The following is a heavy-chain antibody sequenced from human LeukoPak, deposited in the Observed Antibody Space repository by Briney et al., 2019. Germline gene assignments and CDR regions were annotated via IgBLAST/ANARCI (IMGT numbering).Heavy chain of an antibody. V-gene: IGHV3-23*01. D-gene: IGHD3-10*01. CDR2: ITDSGVGT. J-gene: IGHJ4*02. CDR3: AKHSGSGYGSDYFDY. CDR1: GLTFRTYA. Sequence: GGSLRLSCAASGLTFRTYAMSWVRQAPGKGLEWVSCITDSGVGTYYADSVKGRFTISRDNSKNTLYVQMNSLRAEDTAVYYCAKHSGSGYGSDYFDYWGQGTLVTVSS.